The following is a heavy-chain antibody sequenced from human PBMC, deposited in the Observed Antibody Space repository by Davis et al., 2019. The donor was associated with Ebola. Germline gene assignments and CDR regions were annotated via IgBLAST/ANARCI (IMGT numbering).Heavy chain of an antibody. Sequence: PSETLSLTCTVSGGSISSYYWSWIRQPPGKGLEWIGYIYYSGSTNYNPSLKSRVTISVDTSKNQFSLKLSSVTAADTAVYYCASTYYDFPPGYMDVWGKGTTVTVSS. V-gene: IGHV4-59*01. D-gene: IGHD3-3*01. CDR2: IYYSGST. CDR3: ASTYYDFPPGYMDV. J-gene: IGHJ6*03. CDR1: GGSISSYY.